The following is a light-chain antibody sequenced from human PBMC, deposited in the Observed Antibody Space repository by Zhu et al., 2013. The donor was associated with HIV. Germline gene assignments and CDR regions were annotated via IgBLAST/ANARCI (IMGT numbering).Light chain of an antibody. V-gene: IGKV1-5*03. CDR1: QTISNW. J-gene: IGKJ1*01. CDR2: KAS. CDR3: QQYHSYWT. Sequence: DIQMTQSPSTLSASVGDRVTITCRASQTISNWLAWYQQKPGKAPKLLISKASNLESGVPSRFSGSGSGTEFTLTISSLQPDDFATYYCQQYHSYWTFGQGTK.